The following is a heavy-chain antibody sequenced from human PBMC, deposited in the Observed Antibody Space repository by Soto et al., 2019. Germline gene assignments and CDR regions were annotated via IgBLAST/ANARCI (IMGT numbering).Heavy chain of an antibody. CDR2: TYYSGIA. V-gene: IGHV4-59*01. CDR3: ARQRPDHDDFGSGYYFDY. CDR1: GGLISSYY. Sequence: SETLSLTCTVSGGLISSYYWRWMRQPPGKGLEGIGYTYYSGIANHNPSLKRRITISVDTSKNQFSLKLSSVTAADTAVYSCARQRPDHDDFGSGYYFDYWGQGTLVTVSS. D-gene: IGHD3-3*01. J-gene: IGHJ4*02.